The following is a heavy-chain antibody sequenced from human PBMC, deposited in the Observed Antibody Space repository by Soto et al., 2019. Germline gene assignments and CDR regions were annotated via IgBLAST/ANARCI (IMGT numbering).Heavy chain of an antibody. CDR1: GFTFSSYG. CDR3: ARDGGYQPLLLVPYYYYGMDV. J-gene: IGHJ6*02. CDR2: IWYDGSNK. D-gene: IGHD2-21*02. V-gene: IGHV3-33*01. Sequence: PGGSLRLSCAASGFTFSSYGMHWVRQAPGKGLEWVAVIWYDGSNKYYADSVKGRFTISRDNSKNTLYLQMNSLRAEDTAVYYCARDGGYQPLLLVPYYYYGMDVWGQGTTVTVSS.